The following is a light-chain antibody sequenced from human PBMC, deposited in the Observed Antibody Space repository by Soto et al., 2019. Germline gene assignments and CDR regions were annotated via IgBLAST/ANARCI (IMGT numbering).Light chain of an antibody. CDR3: HQYGSSPLT. V-gene: IGKV3-20*01. CDR2: GAS. J-gene: IGKJ4*01. CDR1: QSVSSSY. Sequence: EIVLTQSPGTLSLSPGERATVSCRASQSVSSSYLAWYQQKPGQAPRLLIYGASSRATSIPDRFSGSGSGTDFTLTISRLEPEDFAVYYCHQYGSSPLTFGGGTKVEIK.